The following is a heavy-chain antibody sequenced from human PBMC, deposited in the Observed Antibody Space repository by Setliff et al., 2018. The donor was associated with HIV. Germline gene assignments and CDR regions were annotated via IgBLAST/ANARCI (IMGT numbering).Heavy chain of an antibody. V-gene: IGHV4-34*01. Sequence: SETLSLTCAVYGGSFSGYYWNWIRQSPGKGLEWIGEINHSGSTNYNPSLKSRITISVDTSKKQFSLKLNSVTAADTAVYYCARGPAEWQIVVVPAAHWYFDLWGRSTLVTVS. CDR1: GGSFSGYY. CDR3: ARGPAEWQIVVVPAAHWYFDL. D-gene: IGHD2-2*01. J-gene: IGHJ2*01. CDR2: INHSGST.